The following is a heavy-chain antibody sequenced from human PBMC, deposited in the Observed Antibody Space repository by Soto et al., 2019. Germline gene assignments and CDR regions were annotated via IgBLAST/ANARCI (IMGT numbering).Heavy chain of an antibody. CDR1: GYTFTSYA. J-gene: IGHJ4*02. CDR2: INAGNGNT. CDR3: ARAALVPAAMQDY. D-gene: IGHD2-2*01. Sequence: ASVKVSCKASGYTFTSYAMHWVRQAPGQRLEWMGCINAGNGNTKYSQKFQGRVTMTRDTSASTAYMELSSLRSEDTAVYYCARAALVPAAMQDYWGQGTLVTVSS. V-gene: IGHV1-3*01.